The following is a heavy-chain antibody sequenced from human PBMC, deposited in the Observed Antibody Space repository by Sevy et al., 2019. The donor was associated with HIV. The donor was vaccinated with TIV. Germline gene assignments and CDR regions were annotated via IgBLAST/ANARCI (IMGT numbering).Heavy chain of an antibody. Sequence: GGSLRLSCAASGFTFSSYSMNWVRQAPGKGLEWVSSISSRSSYIYYADSVKGRFTISRDNAKNSLYLQMNSLRAEDTAVYYCARGVPLLGYCSSTSCPAYYYGMDLWGQGTTVTVSS. CDR1: GFTFSSYS. CDR3: ARGVPLLGYCSSTSCPAYYYGMDL. D-gene: IGHD2-2*01. V-gene: IGHV3-21*01. J-gene: IGHJ6*01. CDR2: ISSRSSYI.